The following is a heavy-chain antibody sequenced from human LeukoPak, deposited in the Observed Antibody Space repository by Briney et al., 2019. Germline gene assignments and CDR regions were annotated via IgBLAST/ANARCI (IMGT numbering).Heavy chain of an antibody. D-gene: IGHD3-22*01. Sequence: ASVKVSCKASGDTFSNYPITWVRQAPGQGLEWMGWINPNSGGTNYAQKFQGRVTMTRDTSISTAYMELSRLRSDDTAVYYCARVGIYYDSSGYDYWGQGTLVTVSS. J-gene: IGHJ4*02. CDR1: GDTFSNYP. CDR2: INPNSGGT. V-gene: IGHV1-2*02. CDR3: ARVGIYYDSSGYDY.